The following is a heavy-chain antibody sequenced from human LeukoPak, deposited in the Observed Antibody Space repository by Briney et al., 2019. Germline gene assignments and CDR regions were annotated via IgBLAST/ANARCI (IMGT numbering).Heavy chain of an antibody. Sequence: SETLSLTCTVSGGSLRSGSHYWASIRQPPGKGLEWIGSIYYSGSTYYNPSLENRVTISIDTSKNHFSLKLSSLSAADTSVYYCAKRDDSGGNLVDLWGQGTLVTVS. V-gene: IGHV4-39*02. CDR3: AKRDDSGGNLVDL. CDR1: GGSLRSGSHY. D-gene: IGHD3-22*01. J-gene: IGHJ4*02. CDR2: IYYSGST.